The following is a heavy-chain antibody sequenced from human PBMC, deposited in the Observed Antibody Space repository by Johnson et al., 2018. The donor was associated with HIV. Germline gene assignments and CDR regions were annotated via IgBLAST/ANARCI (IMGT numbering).Heavy chain of an antibody. D-gene: IGHD1-1*01. Sequence: QVQLVESGGSVVRPGGSLRLSCAASGFTFGSYAMPWVRQAPGKGLEWVALISFDGGTKYYAASVKGRFIISRDDSKDTLHLHMNSLRPEDTAVYFCAREGNWNPTYGFVVWGQGTIATVSS. V-gene: IGHV3-30*04. J-gene: IGHJ3*01. CDR3: AREGNWNPTYGFVV. CDR1: GFTFGSYA. CDR2: ISFDGGTK.